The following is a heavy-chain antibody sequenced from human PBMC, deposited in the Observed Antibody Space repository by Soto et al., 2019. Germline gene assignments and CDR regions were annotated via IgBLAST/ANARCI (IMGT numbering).Heavy chain of an antibody. CDR3: AREDSSFIGYYFDY. CDR2: IYYSGST. V-gene: IGHV4-61*01. D-gene: IGHD3-16*01. CDR1: GGSVSSGSSY. Sequence: SETLSLTCTVSGGSVSSGSSYWSWIRQPPGKGLEWIGYIYYSGSTNYNPSLKSRVTISVDTSKNQFSLKLSSVTAADTAVYYCAREDSSFIGYYFDYWGQGTLVTVS. J-gene: IGHJ4*02.